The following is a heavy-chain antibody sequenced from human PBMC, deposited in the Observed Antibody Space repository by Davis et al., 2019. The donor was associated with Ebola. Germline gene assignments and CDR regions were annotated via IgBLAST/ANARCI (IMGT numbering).Heavy chain of an antibody. D-gene: IGHD2-2*01. CDR2: INAGNGNT. CDR3: ARANTGYCSSTSCNYYYYYGMDV. Sequence: ASVKVSCKASGYTFTGYYMHWVRQAPGQRLEWMGWINAGNGNTKYSQKFQGRVTITRDTSASTAYMELSSLRSEDTAVYYCARANTGYCSSTSCNYYYYYGMDVWGQGTTVTVSS. CDR1: GYTFTGYY. V-gene: IGHV1-3*01. J-gene: IGHJ6*02.